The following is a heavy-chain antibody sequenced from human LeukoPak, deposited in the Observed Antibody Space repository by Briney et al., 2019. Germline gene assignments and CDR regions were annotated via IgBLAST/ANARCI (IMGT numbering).Heavy chain of an antibody. Sequence: PGRSLRLSCAASGFTFGDYAMFWVRQAPGKGLEWVSGISWNSGTTGYADSVKGRFTISRDNAKNSLYLQMNSLRAEDTALYYCAKGPDHYYDSSGYWDYWGQGTLVTVSS. CDR3: AKGPDHYYDSSGYWDY. J-gene: IGHJ4*02. CDR1: GFTFGDYA. V-gene: IGHV3-9*01. D-gene: IGHD3-22*01. CDR2: ISWNSGTT.